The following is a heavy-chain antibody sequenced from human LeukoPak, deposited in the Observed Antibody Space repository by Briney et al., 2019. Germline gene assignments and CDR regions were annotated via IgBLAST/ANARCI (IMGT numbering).Heavy chain of an antibody. D-gene: IGHD4-17*01. CDR1: GFTFSNYN. Sequence: GGSLRLSCAASGFTFSNYNMNWVRQAPGKGLEWVSSITSISSYIYYADSVKGRFTISRDNAQNSLYLQLNSLRAEDTAVYYCARTTVTSLYQYYYMGVWGKGTTVTVSS. CDR2: ITSISSYI. CDR3: ARTTVTSLYQYYYMGV. J-gene: IGHJ6*03. V-gene: IGHV3-21*01.